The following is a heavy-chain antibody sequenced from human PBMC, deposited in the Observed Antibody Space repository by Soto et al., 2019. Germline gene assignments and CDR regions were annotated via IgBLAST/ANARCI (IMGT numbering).Heavy chain of an antibody. Sequence: QVQLVQSGAEVKKPGSSVKVSCKASGGTFSSYAISWVRQAPGQGLEWMGGIIPIFGTANYAQKFQGRVTITADESTSTAYMELSSLRSEDTAVYYCARHGAPLGGNVADVEFDYWGQGTLVTVSS. D-gene: IGHD1-1*01. CDR1: GGTFSSYA. CDR3: ARHGAPLGGNVADVEFDY. V-gene: IGHV1-69*12. J-gene: IGHJ4*02. CDR2: IIPIFGTA.